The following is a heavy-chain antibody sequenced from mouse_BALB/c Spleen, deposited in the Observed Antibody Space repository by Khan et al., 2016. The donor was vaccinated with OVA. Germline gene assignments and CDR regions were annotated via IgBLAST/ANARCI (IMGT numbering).Heavy chain of an antibody. D-gene: IGHD1-1*01. V-gene: IGHV3-2*02. CDR1: GYSITSDYA. J-gene: IGHJ2*01. Sequence: EVQLVESGPGLVKPSQSLSLTCTVTGYSITSDYAWNWIRQFPGNKLEWMGHISYSGNTKYNPSLKSRISITRDTSKNQFFLQLNSVTTEDTATYYCARIYGGDFDYWGQGTTLTVS. CDR3: ARIYGGDFDY. CDR2: ISYSGNT.